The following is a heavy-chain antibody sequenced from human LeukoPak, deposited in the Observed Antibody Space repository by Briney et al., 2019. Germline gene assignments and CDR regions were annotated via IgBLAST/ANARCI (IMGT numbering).Heavy chain of an antibody. CDR3: ARRIAAPLNYYYYYYMDV. J-gene: IGHJ6*03. V-gene: IGHV3-7*01. CDR1: GFTFSTYW. D-gene: IGHD6-6*01. Sequence: SGGSLRLSCAASGFTFSTYWMNWVRQAPGKGLEWVANIKQDGSEKYYVDSVKGRFTISRDNAKNSLYLQMNSLRAEDTAVYYCARRIAAPLNYYYYYYMDVWGKGTTVTVSS. CDR2: IKQDGSEK.